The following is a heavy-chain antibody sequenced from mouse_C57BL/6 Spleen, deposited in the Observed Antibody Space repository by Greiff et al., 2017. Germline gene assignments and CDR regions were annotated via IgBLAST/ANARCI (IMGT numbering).Heavy chain of an antibody. CDR2: IWWDDDK. J-gene: IGHJ1*03. V-gene: IGHV8-8*01. CDR1: GFSLSTFGMG. D-gene: IGHD2-4*01. Sequence: QVQLKESGPGLLQPSQTLSLTCSFSGFSLSTFGMGVGWIRQPSGKGLEWLAHIWWDDDKYYNPALKSRLTISKDTSKNQVFLKIANVDTADTATYYCARIDYDYDGWYFDVWGTGTTVTVSS. CDR3: ARIDYDYDGWYFDV.